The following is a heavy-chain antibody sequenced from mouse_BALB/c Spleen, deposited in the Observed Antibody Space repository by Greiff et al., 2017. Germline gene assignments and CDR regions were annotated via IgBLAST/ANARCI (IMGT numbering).Heavy chain of an antibody. Sequence: EVQGVESGGGLVQPGGSRKLSCAASGFTFSSFGMHWVRQAPEKGLEWVAYISSGSSTIYYADTVKGRFTISRDNPKNTLFLQMTSLRSEDTAMYYCAVWSGDYWGQGTTLTVSS. D-gene: IGHD2-10*02. J-gene: IGHJ2*01. CDR1: GFTFSSFG. CDR2: ISSGSSTI. V-gene: IGHV5-17*02. CDR3: AVWSGDY.